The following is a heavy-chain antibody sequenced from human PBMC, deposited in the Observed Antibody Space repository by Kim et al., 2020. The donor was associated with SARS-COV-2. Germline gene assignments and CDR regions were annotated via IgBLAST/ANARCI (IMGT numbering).Heavy chain of an antibody. D-gene: IGHD3-10*01. V-gene: IGHV3-30*18. CDR3: AKVLWFGELLYYYYGMDV. Sequence: GGSLRLSCAASGFTFSSYGMHWVRQAPGKGLEWVAVISYDGSNKYYADSVKGRFTISRDNSKNTLYLQMNSLRAEDTAVYYCAKVLWFGELLYYYYGMDVWGQGTTVTVSS. CDR1: GFTFSSYG. CDR2: ISYDGSNK. J-gene: IGHJ6*02.